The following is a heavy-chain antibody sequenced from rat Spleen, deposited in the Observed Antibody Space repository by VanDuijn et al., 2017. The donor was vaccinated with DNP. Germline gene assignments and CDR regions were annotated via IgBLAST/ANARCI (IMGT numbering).Heavy chain of an antibody. J-gene: IGHJ4*01. CDR3: AKDWDGGYAMDA. Sequence: EVQLVESGGDLVQPGRSLKLSCVASGFTFSNYWMAWIRQVPGKGLEWVASITTNGGSTYYPDSVKGRFTISRDNVKNTLYLQMNSLRSEDSATYYCAKDWDGGYAMDAWGQGTSVTVSS. CDR1: GFTFSNYW. D-gene: IGHD1-11*01. CDR2: ITTNGGST. V-gene: IGHV5-31*01.